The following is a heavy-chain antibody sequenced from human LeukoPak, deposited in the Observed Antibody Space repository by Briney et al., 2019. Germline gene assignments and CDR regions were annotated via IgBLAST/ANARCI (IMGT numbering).Heavy chain of an antibody. CDR1: GFTVSSDY. D-gene: IGHD6-13*01. V-gene: IGHV3-66*01. J-gene: IGHJ1*01. CDR2: INSGGGK. CDR3: AKSGMTADSSSWSHPQDFKH. Sequence: GGSLRLSCAASGFTVSSDYMSWVRQAPGKGLEWVALINSGGGKYYEESAKGRFTISRDNSKNTLYLQMNSLRAEDTAVYYCAKSGMTADSSSWSHPQDFKHWGQGTLFPVSS.